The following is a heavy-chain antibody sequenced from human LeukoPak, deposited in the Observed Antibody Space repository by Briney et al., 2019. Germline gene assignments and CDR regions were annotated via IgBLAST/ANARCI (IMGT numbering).Heavy chain of an antibody. CDR1: GYTFSSYG. CDR2: ISAFNGNS. J-gene: IGHJ4*02. CDR3: ARSFIAVAATAYDY. Sequence: ASVKVSCKASGYTFSSYGIGWVRQAPGQRPEWLGWISAFNGNSNYAPKFQGRVTVTTDTSTNTAYMELRSLRPDDTAVYYCARSFIAVAATAYDYWGQGTLVTVSS. D-gene: IGHD6-19*01. V-gene: IGHV1-18*04.